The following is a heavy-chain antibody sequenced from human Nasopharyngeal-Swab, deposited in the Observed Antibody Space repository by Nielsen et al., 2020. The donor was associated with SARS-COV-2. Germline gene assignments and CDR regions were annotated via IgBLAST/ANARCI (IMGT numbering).Heavy chain of an antibody. Sequence: LRLSCTVSGGSISSGDYYWSWIRQPPGKGLEWIGYIYYSGSTYCNPSLKSRVTISVDTSKNQFSLKLSSVTAADTAVYYCARDSLGTYYHYFDYWGQGTLVTVSS. CDR3: ARDSLGTYYHYFDY. D-gene: IGHD3-22*01. CDR2: IYYSGST. V-gene: IGHV4-30-4*01. CDR1: GGSISSGDYY. J-gene: IGHJ4*02.